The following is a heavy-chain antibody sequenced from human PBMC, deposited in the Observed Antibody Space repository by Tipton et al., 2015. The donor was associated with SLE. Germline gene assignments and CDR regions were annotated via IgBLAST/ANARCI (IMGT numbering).Heavy chain of an antibody. CDR1: GGSFSGYY. D-gene: IGHD3-16*02. J-gene: IGHJ4*02. V-gene: IGHV4-34*01. Sequence: LRLSCAVYGGSFSGYYWSWIRQPPGKGLEWIGEINHSGSTNYNPSLKSRVTISADTSKNQFSLKLSSVTAADTAVYYCARTQYTFGGVIAPFDYWGQGTLVTVSS. CDR2: INHSGST. CDR3: ARTQYTFGGVIAPFDY.